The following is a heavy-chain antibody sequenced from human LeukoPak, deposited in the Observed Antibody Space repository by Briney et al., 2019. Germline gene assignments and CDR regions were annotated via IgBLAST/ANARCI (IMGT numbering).Heavy chain of an antibody. Sequence: GASVKVSCKASGYTFTGHYIHWVRQASGQGLEWMGWINPKNAGTNYAQKFQGRVTMTRDTSTGTAYMELSRLRSDDTAVYYCARTLYIAAAPGGFDYWGQGTLVAVSS. D-gene: IGHD6-13*01. V-gene: IGHV1-2*02. CDR2: INPKNAGT. CDR3: ARTLYIAAAPGGFDY. CDR1: GYTFTGHY. J-gene: IGHJ4*02.